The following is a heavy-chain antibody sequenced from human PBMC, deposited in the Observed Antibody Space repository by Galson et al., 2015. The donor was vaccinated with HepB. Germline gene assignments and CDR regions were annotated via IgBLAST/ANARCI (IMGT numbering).Heavy chain of an antibody. CDR3: ARVYLLSSAWYSVDY. Sequence: SLRLSCAASGFTFSRYGMHWVRQAPGKGLEWVAVIWHDGTNKYYADSVKGRFTISRDNSKNTLYPELNSLRVEDTAVYRCARVYLLSSAWYSVDYWGQGSLVTVSS. J-gene: IGHJ4*02. D-gene: IGHD6-19*01. V-gene: IGHV3-33*01. CDR2: IWHDGTNK. CDR1: GFTFSRYG.